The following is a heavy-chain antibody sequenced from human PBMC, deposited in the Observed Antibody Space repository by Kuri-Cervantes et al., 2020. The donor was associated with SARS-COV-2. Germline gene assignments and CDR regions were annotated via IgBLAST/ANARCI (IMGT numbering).Heavy chain of an antibody. V-gene: IGHV3-30*04. CDR2: ISDDGKKR. CDR3: AKDGDSSGYYADAFDI. Sequence: GESLKISCAGSGFTFSRYAIHCVRQAPGKGLEWVAVISDDGKKRYYADSVKGRFTISRDNSKNTLYLQMNSLRAEDTAVYYCAKDGDSSGYYADAFDIWGQGTMVTVSS. J-gene: IGHJ3*02. CDR1: GFTFSRYA. D-gene: IGHD3-22*01.